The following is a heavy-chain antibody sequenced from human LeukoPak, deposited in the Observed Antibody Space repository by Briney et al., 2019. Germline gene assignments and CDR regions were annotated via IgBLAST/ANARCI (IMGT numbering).Heavy chain of an antibody. J-gene: IGHJ3*02. CDR2: ISGSGGST. D-gene: IGHD1-26*01. CDR1: GFTFSSYA. V-gene: IGHV3-23*01. CDR3: AKPIASRRAFDI. Sequence: GGSLRLSCAASGFTFSSYAMSWVRQAPGKGLEWVSAISGSGGSTYYADSVKGRFTISRENSKNTLYLQMNSLRAEDTAVYYCAKPIASRRAFDIWAQGTMVTVSS.